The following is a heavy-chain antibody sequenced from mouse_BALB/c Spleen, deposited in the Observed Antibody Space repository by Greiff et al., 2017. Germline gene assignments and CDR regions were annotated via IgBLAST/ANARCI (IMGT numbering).Heavy chain of an antibody. V-gene: IGHV1-87*01. CDR1: GYTFTSYW. J-gene: IGHJ4*01. D-gene: IGHD1-1*01. Sequence: QVQLQQSGAELARPGASVKLSCKASGYTFTSYWMQWVKQRPGQGLEWIGAIYPGDGDTRYTQKFKGKATLTADKSSSTAYMQLSSLASEDSAVYYCAREEFYYYGSSYDYYAMDYWGQGTSVTVSS. CDR3: AREEFYYYGSSYDYYAMDY. CDR2: IYPGDGDT.